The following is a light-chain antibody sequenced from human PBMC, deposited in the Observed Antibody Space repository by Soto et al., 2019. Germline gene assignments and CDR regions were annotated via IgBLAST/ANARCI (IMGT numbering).Light chain of an antibody. CDR1: QTVSSK. CDR3: QQYNDWPPQLT. Sequence: EIVMTQSPATLSVSVGERATLSCRASQTVSSKLAWYQQKPGQAPRLLIYGASTRATGIPARFTGSGSGTEFPLPISSLQSEDFAVYYCQQYNDWPPQLTFGGGTKVEFK. V-gene: IGKV3-15*01. CDR2: GAS. J-gene: IGKJ4*01.